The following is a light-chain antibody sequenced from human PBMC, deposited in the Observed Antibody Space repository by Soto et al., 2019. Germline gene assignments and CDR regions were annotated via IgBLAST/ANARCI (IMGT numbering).Light chain of an antibody. J-gene: IGKJ2*01. CDR3: LQHKSWPFT. V-gene: IGKV3-15*01. Sequence: EIVMTQSPATLSVSPGERATLSCRASQSVSSSLAWFQQKPGQAPRLLIYAASARATGIAARLSGSGSGTEFTLTISRLQSEDCAVYYCLQHKSWPFTFGQGTKLELK. CDR2: AAS. CDR1: QSVSSS.